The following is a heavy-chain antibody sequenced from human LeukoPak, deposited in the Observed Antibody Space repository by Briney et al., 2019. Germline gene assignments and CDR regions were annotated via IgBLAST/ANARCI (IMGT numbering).Heavy chain of an antibody. CDR3: ASWGAGGNS. J-gene: IGHJ4*02. V-gene: IGHV3-7*01. Sequence: PGGSLRLSCEASGFTLSTYWMNWVRQVPGKGLDWVANINPDGSGKRYVDSVKGRFTIARDNADNSLSLQMNSLRAEDTAVYYCASWGAGGNSWGQGTQVTVSS. CDR1: GFTLSTYW. CDR2: INPDGSGK. D-gene: IGHD3-16*01.